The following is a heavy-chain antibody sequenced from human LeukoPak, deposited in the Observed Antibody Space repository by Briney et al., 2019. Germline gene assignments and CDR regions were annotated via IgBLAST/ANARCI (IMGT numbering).Heavy chain of an antibody. D-gene: IGHD2-2*02. CDR3: ARDRPDRYCSTISCYSASPFDP. J-gene: IGHJ5*02. Sequence: GASVKVSCKASGGTVSRYAISWVRQAPGQGLEWMGGTIPLFGTANYAQKFQGRVTITADESTGTAYMELSSLRSEDTAVYYCARDRPDRYCSTISCYSASPFDPWGQGTLVTVSS. CDR2: TIPLFGTA. V-gene: IGHV1-69*13. CDR1: GGTVSRYA.